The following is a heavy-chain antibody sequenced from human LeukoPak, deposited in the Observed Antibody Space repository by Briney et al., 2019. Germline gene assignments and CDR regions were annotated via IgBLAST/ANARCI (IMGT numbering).Heavy chain of an antibody. J-gene: IGHJ5*02. V-gene: IGHV4-59*01. CDR2: IYYSGST. D-gene: IGHD3-10*01. CDR1: GGSISSYY. Sequence: SETLSLTCTVSGGSISSYYWSWIRQPPGKGLEWIEYIYYSGSTNYNPSLKSRVTISVDTSKNQFSLKLSSVTAADTAVYYCARSVPMVRGVIIKGHWFDPWGQGTLVTVSS. CDR3: ARSVPMVRGVIIKGHWFDP.